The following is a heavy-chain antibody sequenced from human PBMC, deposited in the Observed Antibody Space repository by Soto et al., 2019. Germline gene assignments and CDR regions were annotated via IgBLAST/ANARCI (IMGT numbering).Heavy chain of an antibody. D-gene: IGHD2-2*01. CDR1: GFTFSTYA. J-gene: IGHJ3*02. Sequence: GGSLRLSCAASGFTFSTYAISWVRQAPGKGLEWVSAISPNGDATYYADSVKGRFTISRDNSRNTLYLQMNSLKAEDTAVYYCAKEYARSMGSAAFDIWGQGTMVTVSS. V-gene: IGHV3-23*01. CDR3: AKEYARSMGSAAFDI. CDR2: ISPNGDAT.